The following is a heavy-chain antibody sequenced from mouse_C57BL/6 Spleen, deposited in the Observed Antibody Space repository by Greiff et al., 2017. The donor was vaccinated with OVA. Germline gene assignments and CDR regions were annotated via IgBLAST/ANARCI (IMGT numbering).Heavy chain of an antibody. V-gene: IGHV1-52*01. CDR2: IDPSDSET. Sequence: QVQLQQPGAELVRPGSSVKLSCKASGYTFTSYWMHWVKQRPIQGLEWIGNIDPSDSETHYNQKFKDKATLTVDKSSSTAYMQLSSLTSEDSAVYYCARYCCSSYGHYFGYWGKGTTLSVSS. CDR3: ARYCCSSYGHYFGY. D-gene: IGHD1-1*01. CDR1: GYTFTSYW. J-gene: IGHJ2*01.